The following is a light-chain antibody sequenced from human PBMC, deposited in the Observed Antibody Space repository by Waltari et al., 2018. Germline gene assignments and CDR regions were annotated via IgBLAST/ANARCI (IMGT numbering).Light chain of an antibody. Sequence: QSALTQPASLSGSPGQSLTISCTGTSSDVGGYNSVSWYQQHPGKAPKLMIYDVTKRPSGVYNRFSCSKSGNTASLTISGLQAEDEADYYCNSYTSSSTLWVFGGGTKLTVL. CDR3: NSYTSSSTLWV. CDR2: DVT. J-gene: IGLJ3*02. V-gene: IGLV2-14*01. CDR1: SSDVGGYNS.